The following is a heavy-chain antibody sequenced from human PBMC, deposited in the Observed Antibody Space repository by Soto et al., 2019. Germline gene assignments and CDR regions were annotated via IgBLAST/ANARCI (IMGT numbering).Heavy chain of an antibody. CDR3: GPRGAVADPRGY. V-gene: IGHV4-34*01. CDR1: GGSFSDFY. J-gene: IGHJ4*02. Sequence: QVQLQQWGAGLLKPSETLSLTCAVYGGSFSDFYWTWIRQLPGKGLEWIGEINHSGSTNYNPSLKSRVAISVDTFKNQFSLNLRSVTAADTAVYYCGPRGAVADPRGYWGQGTLVTVSS. D-gene: IGHD6-19*01. CDR2: INHSGST.